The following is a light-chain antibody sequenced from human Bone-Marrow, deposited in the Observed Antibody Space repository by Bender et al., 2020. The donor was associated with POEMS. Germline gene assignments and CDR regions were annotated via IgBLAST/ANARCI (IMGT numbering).Light chain of an antibody. CDR3: AVWDDSLNGWV. V-gene: IGLV1-44*01. Sequence: QSVLTQPPSASGTPGQRVTISCSGGSSNIGAHAVNWYQHLPGTAPKLLIYSSHRRPSEVPDRFSGSRSGTPASLAISELQSEDEAGYYCAVWDDSLNGWVFGGGTHLTVL. J-gene: IGLJ3*02. CDR1: SSNIGAHA. CDR2: SSH.